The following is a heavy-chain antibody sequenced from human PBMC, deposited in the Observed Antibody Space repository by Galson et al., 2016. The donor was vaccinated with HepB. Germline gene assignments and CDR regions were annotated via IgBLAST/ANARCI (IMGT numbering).Heavy chain of an antibody. CDR1: GFTFSSYS. J-gene: IGHJ4*02. D-gene: IGHD1-26*01. V-gene: IGHV3-21*01. CDR3: ARAFSREAGFDY. Sequence: SLRLSCAASGFTFSSYSMNWVRQAPGKGLEWVSSISSRSSYIYHADSVKGRFTISRDNAKNSLYLQMHSLGAEDTAVYYCARAFSREAGFDYWGQGTLVTVSS. CDR2: ISSRSSYI.